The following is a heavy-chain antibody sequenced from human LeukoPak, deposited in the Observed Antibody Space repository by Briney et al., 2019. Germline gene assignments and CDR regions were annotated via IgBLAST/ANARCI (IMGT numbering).Heavy chain of an antibody. CDR2: VGTYDGKT. V-gene: IGHV1-18*01. J-gene: IGHJ4*02. CDR1: GYIFTDYA. D-gene: IGHD3-22*01. Sequence: ASVKVSCKTSGYIFTDYAIVWVRQAPGQGLKWIGWVGTYDGKTNYAQEVQDRVTMTTDTSASTAYVELRSLTSDDTALYYCAKLMDNNYDGSAFDYWGQGTLDTVSS. CDR3: AKLMDNNYDGSAFDY.